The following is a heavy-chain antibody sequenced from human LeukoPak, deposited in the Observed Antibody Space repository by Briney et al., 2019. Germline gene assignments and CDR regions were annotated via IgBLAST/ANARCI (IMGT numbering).Heavy chain of an antibody. V-gene: IGHV1-2*02. J-gene: IGHJ4*02. CDR2: ISPNSGGA. D-gene: IGHD2-21*02. CDR3: ARGKTTVYCGGDCYAFDY. Sequence: ASVKVSCKTSEYTFTGYYMHWVRQAPGQGLEWMGWISPNSGGANYAQKFQGRVTMTSDTSISTAYMELSRLRSDDTAVYYCARGKTTVYCGGDCYAFDYWGQGSLVTVSS. CDR1: EYTFTGYY.